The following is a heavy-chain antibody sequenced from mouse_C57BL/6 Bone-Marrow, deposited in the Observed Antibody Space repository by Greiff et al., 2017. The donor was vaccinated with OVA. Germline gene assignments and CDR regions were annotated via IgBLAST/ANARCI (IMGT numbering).Heavy chain of an antibody. CDR3: ARETAQAEGSAMDY. CDR1: GYTFTDYN. J-gene: IGHJ4*01. CDR2: INPNNGGT. D-gene: IGHD3-2*02. Sequence: VQLKESGPELVKPGASVKIPCKASGYTFTDYNMDWVKQSHGKSLEWIGDINPNNGGTIYNQKFKGKATLTVDKSSSTAYMELRSLTSEDTAVYYCARETAQAEGSAMDYWGQGTSVTVSS. V-gene: IGHV1-18*01.